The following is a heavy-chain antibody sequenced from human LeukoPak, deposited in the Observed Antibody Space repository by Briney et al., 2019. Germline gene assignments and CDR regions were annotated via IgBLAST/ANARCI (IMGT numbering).Heavy chain of an antibody. D-gene: IGHD4-17*01. CDR2: IYSGGST. CDR1: GFTVSSNY. V-gene: IGHV3-53*01. J-gene: IGHJ4*02. CDR3: ARSLSSYGDYAIDY. Sequence: PGGSLRLSCAASGFTVSSNYMSWVRQAPGKGLEWVSVIYSGGSTYYADSVKGRFTISRDNSKNTLYLQMNSLRAEDTAVYYCARSLSSYGDYAIDYWGQGTLVTVSS.